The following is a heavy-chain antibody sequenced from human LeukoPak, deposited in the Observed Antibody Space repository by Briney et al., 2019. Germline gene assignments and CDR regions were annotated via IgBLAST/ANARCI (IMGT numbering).Heavy chain of an antibody. J-gene: IGHJ3*02. CDR3: ARDNGDYGDAFNI. Sequence: GASVKVSCKASGYTFTSYGISWVRQAPGQGLEWMGWISAYNGNTNYAQKLQGRVTMTTDTSTSTAYVELRSLRSDDTAVYYCARDNGDYGDAFNIWGQGTMVTVSS. CDR2: ISAYNGNT. D-gene: IGHD4-17*01. V-gene: IGHV1-18*01. CDR1: GYTFTSYG.